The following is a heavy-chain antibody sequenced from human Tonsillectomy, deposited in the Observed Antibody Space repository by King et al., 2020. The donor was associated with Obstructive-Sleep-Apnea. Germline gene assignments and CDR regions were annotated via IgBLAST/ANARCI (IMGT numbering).Heavy chain of an antibody. Sequence: VQLVESGGGLVQPGGSLRLSCAASGFTFSSSWIHWVRQAPGKGLVWVSRINGAGISTSYADSVKGRFTISRDNAKNTLYLQMNSLRAEDTAVYYCARALGYYDSSVYRGGGGFDYWGQGTLVTVSS. CDR2: INGAGIST. J-gene: IGHJ4*02. CDR3: ARALGYYDSSVYRGGGGFDY. D-gene: IGHD3-22*01. CDR1: GFTFSSSW. V-gene: IGHV3-74*01.